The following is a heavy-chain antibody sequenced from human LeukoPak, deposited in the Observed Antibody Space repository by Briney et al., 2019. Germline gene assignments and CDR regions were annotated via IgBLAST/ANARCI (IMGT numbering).Heavy chain of an antibody. Sequence: SGTLSLTCTVSGGSISSYYWSWIRQPPGKGLEWIWYIYYSGSTNYNPSLKSGVTISVGKSKKQFSLMLRYVVAADTAVYCCARHYWVYDSSGYFDYWGQGTLVTVSS. CDR2: IYYSGST. V-gene: IGHV4-59*08. CDR1: GGSISSYY. J-gene: IGHJ4*02. CDR3: ARHYWVYDSSGYFDY. D-gene: IGHD3-22*01.